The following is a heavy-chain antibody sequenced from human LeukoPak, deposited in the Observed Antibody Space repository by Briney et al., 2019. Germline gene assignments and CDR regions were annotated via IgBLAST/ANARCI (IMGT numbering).Heavy chain of an antibody. J-gene: IGHJ4*02. CDR3: ARGNLWFGELVY. CDR2: ISSSPSYI. D-gene: IGHD3-10*01. CDR1: GFTFSRSS. V-gene: IGHV3-21*01. Sequence: PGGSLRLSCAASGFTFSRSSMNWVRQAPGKGLEWVSSISSSPSYIYYADSVKGRFTISRDDAKNSLYLQMNSLRAEDTAVYYCARGNLWFGELVYWGQGTLVTVSS.